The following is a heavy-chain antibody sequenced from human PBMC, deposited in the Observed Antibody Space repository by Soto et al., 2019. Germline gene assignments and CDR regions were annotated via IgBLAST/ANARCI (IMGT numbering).Heavy chain of an antibody. V-gene: IGHV4-59*08. CDR3: AMFLYVSGSSYSGNYYYYSMDL. CDR2: VDFSGST. D-gene: IGHD3-10*01. CDR1: GGSISTYY. Sequence: PSETLSLTCTVSGGSISTYYWSWVRQPPGKRLEWIGWVDFSGSTNYNPSIMSRTTFSVDTSKNQFSLNLNSVTAADSAVYYCAMFLYVSGSSYSGNYYYYSMDLWGQGTTVT. J-gene: IGHJ6*02.